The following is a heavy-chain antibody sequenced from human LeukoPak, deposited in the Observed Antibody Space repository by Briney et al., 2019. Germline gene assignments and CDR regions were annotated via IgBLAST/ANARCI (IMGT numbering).Heavy chain of an antibody. CDR1: GGSIRSGDYY. CDR3: ASEIAARSLDY. D-gene: IGHD6-25*01. CDR2: IYYSGNT. J-gene: IGHJ4*02. Sequence: SQTLSLTCTVSGGSIRSGDYYWSWIRQPPGKGLEWIGYIYYSGNTYYNPSLKSRVTISVDTSKKQFSLKLSSVTAADTAVYYCASEIAARSLDYWGQGTLVTVSS. V-gene: IGHV4-30-4*08.